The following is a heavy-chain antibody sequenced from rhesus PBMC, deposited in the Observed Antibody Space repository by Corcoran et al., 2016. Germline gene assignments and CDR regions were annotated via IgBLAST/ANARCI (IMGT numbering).Heavy chain of an antibody. D-gene: IGHD6-31*01. Sequence: QVTLKESGPALVKPTQTLTLTCTFSGFSLSTSGMGVGWIRQPPGKALEWLASIYWDNDKYYSTSLKSRLPISKDTSKNQVVLTLTNMDPVDTATYYCARVPPGIAAAVDYWGQGVLVTVSS. CDR2: IYWDNDK. V-gene: IGHV2S1*01. CDR3: ARVPPGIAAAVDY. CDR1: GFSLSTSGMG. J-gene: IGHJ4*01.